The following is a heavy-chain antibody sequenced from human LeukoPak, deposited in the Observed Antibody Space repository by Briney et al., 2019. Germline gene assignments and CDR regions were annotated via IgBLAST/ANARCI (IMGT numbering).Heavy chain of an antibody. CDR1: GYTFTSFG. Sequence: ASVKVSCKASGYTFTSFGISWVRQAPGQGLEWMGWISAYNGNTNYAQKLQGRVTMTTDTSTSTAYMELRSLRSDDTAVYYCARFSEYGSGSYYGYYYYMDVWGKGTTVTISS. J-gene: IGHJ6*03. D-gene: IGHD3-10*01. V-gene: IGHV1-18*01. CDR2: ISAYNGNT. CDR3: ARFSEYGSGSYYGYYYYMDV.